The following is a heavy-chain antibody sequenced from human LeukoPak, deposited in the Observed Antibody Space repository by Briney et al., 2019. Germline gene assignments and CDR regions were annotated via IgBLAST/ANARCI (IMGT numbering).Heavy chain of an antibody. J-gene: IGHJ4*02. CDR3: ARDKYDYSDYKSSEY. Sequence: GGSLRLSCAASGFTFSSYSMNWVRQAPGKELEWVSSISSSSSYIFYADSVKGRFTISRDNAKNSVYLQMNSLRVEDTAVYFCARDKYDYSDYKSSEYWGQGTLVTVSS. V-gene: IGHV3-21*01. CDR1: GFTFSSYS. D-gene: IGHD4-11*01. CDR2: ISSSSSYI.